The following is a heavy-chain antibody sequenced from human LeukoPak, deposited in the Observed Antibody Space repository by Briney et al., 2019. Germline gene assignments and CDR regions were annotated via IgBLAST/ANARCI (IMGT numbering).Heavy chain of an antibody. Sequence: ASVKVSCKASGYTFTSYGISWVRQAPGQGLEWMGWISAYNGNTNYAQKLQGRVTMTTDTSTSTAYMELRSLRSDDTAVYYCARVTPLVAVAGTYNWFDPWGQGTLVTVSS. CDR1: GYTFTSYG. J-gene: IGHJ5*02. CDR2: ISAYNGNT. D-gene: IGHD6-19*01. CDR3: ARVTPLVAVAGTYNWFDP. V-gene: IGHV1-18*01.